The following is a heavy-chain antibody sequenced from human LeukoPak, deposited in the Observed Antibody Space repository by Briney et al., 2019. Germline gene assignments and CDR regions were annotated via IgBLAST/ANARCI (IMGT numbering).Heavy chain of an antibody. J-gene: IGHJ3*02. CDR1: GYTFTGYY. D-gene: IGHD3-22*01. Sequence: AASVKVSCKASGYTFTGYYMHWVRQAPGQGLEWMGWINPNSGGTNYAQKFQGRVTMTKDTSISTAYMELSRLRSDDTAVYYCARDQYYYDSSGYYRWWAFDIWGQGTMVTVSS. CDR2: INPNSGGT. CDR3: ARDQYYYDSSGYYRWWAFDI. V-gene: IGHV1-2*02.